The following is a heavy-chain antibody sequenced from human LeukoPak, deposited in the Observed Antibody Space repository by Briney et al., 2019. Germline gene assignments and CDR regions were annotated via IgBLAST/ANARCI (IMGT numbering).Heavy chain of an antibody. V-gene: IGHV3-43*01. CDR2: ITWDGGNT. J-gene: IGHJ4*02. Sequence: PGGSLRLSCAASGFTFDDYTMHWVRQAPGKGLEWVSLITWDGGNTYYADSVKGRFTISRDNSKNTLYLQMNSLRAEDTAAYYCAKNSSSGYYYFDYWGQGILVTVSS. CDR1: GFTFDDYT. D-gene: IGHD3-22*01. CDR3: AKNSSSGYYYFDY.